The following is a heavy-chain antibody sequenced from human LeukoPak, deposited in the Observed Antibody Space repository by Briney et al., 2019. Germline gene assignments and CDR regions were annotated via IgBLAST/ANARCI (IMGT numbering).Heavy chain of an antibody. V-gene: IGHV3-23*01. CDR2: ITENGDRS. Sequence: PGGSLRLSCAASEFTFSGFAMSWVRQAPGKGPEWVSTITENGDRSYHTDSVKGRFTISRDISKNTLYLQMNRLRAEDTAVYYCAKGLPVSDFWSGNGYYYGMDVWGQGTTVTVS. CDR3: AKGLPVSDFWSGNGYYYGMDV. J-gene: IGHJ6*02. D-gene: IGHD3-3*01. CDR1: EFTFSGFA.